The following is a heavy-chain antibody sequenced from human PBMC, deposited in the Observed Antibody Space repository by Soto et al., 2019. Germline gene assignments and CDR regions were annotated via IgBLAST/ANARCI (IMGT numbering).Heavy chain of an antibody. CDR3: ARDHGIAVPGTSATSYYYGMDV. D-gene: IGHD6-19*01. CDR2: INPSSGGT. CDR1: GYTFTGYY. V-gene: IGHV1-2*02. J-gene: IGHJ6*02. Sequence: ASVKVSCKASGYTFTGYYMHRVRQAPGQGLEWMGWINPSSGGTNYAQKFQGRVTMTRDTSISTAYMELSRLRSDDTAVYYCARDHGIAVPGTSATSYYYGMDVRGQGTTVTVSS.